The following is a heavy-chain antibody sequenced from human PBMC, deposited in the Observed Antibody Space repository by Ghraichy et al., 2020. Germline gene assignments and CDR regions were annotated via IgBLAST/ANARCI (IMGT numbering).Heavy chain of an antibody. Sequence: ASVKVSCKASGYTFTSYGISWVRQAPGQGLEWMGWISAYNGNTNYAQKLQGRVTMTTDTSTSTAYMEPRSLRSDDTAVYYCARDLRLRFGEFQDYWGQGTLVTVSS. J-gene: IGHJ4*02. CDR2: ISAYNGNT. D-gene: IGHD3-10*01. V-gene: IGHV1-18*01. CDR1: GYTFTSYG. CDR3: ARDLRLRFGEFQDY.